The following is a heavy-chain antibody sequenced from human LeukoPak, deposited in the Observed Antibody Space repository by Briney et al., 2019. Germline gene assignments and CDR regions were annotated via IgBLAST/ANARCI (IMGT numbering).Heavy chain of an antibody. V-gene: IGHV3-7*01. J-gene: IGHJ4*02. CDR3: LVTTRSRGFDY. D-gene: IGHD1/OR15-1a*01. CDR1: GFTFSSYW. Sequence: GSLRLSCAASGFTFSSYWVRWVRQAPGKGLEWVANIRQDGSVQNYVDSVKGRFTISRDNPKNSVYLQMNSLRAEDTAVYYCLVTTRSRGFDYWGQGTLVTVPS. CDR2: IRQDGSVQ.